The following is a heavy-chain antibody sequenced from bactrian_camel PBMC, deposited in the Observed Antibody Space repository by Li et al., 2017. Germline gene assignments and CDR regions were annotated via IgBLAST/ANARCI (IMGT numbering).Heavy chain of an antibody. CDR3: AARTPGY. J-gene: IGHJ4*01. V-gene: IGHV3S40*01. CDR1: GFTFSRYD. CDR2: IASGGVST. Sequence: DVQLVESGGGLVQPGGSLRLSCAASGFTFSRYDMSWVRQAPGKGLEWVSQIASGGVSTYYADSVKGRFTISRDNAKNTLYLQMNSLKPEDTALYYCAARTPGYWGQGTQVTVS.